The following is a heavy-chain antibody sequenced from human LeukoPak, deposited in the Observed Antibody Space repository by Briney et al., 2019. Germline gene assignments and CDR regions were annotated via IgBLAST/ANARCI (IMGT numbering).Heavy chain of an antibody. V-gene: IGHV3-23*01. Sequence: GGSLRLSCAASGFTFSNYAMTWVRQAPGKGLEWVSTLTGSGGSTYYADSVKGRFTISRDNSKNTLSLQMNSLRAEDTAVYYCAKESTVTPGNVNWFDTWGQGTLVTVSS. CDR3: AKESTVTPGNVNWFDT. D-gene: IGHD4-17*01. J-gene: IGHJ5*02. CDR1: GFTFSNYA. CDR2: LTGSGGST.